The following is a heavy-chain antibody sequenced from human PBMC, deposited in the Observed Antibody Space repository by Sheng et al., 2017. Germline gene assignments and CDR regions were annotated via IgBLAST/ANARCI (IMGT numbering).Heavy chain of an antibody. Sequence: EVQLVESGGGLVQPGGSLRLSCTVSGFTFSNYEMNWVRQAPGKGLEWVSYISTSGTTIYYADSVKGRFTISRDDAKNSLYLQMNSLRAEDTAVYYCARDPPYSSAWYDAFDIVGPRDNGHRLF. D-gene: IGHD6-19*01. J-gene: IGHJ3*02. CDR2: ISTSGTTI. CDR1: GFTFSNYE. CDR3: ARDPPYSSAWYDAFDI. V-gene: IGHV3-48*03.